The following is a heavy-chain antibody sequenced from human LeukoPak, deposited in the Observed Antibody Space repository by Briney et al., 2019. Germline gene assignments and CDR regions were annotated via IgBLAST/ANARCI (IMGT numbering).Heavy chain of an antibody. CDR2: IYHSGST. CDR1: GGSISSGGYY. CDR3: ASGPRERLVGGARFTHFDY. J-gene: IGHJ4*02. V-gene: IGHV4-30-2*01. D-gene: IGHD2-15*01. Sequence: SETLSLTCTVSGGSISSGGYYWSWFRQPPGKGLEWIGYIYHSGSTYYNPSLKSRVTISVDRSKNQFSLKLSSVTAADTAVYYCASGPRERLVGGARFTHFDYWGQGTLVTVSS.